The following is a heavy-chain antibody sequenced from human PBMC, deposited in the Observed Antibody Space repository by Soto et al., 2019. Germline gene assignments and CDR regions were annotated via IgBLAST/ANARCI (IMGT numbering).Heavy chain of an antibody. CDR3: ASGRAVAITDY. CDR2: LYYSGST. CDR1: GGSISSGGYY. Sequence: QVQLQESGPGLVKPSQTLSLTCTVSGGSISSGGYYWSWIRQHPGKGLEWIGYLYYSGSTYYNPSRKSRVTLSVDTSKNQFSLKLSSVTAADTAVYYCASGRAVAITDYWGQGTLVTVSS. D-gene: IGHD6-19*01. J-gene: IGHJ4*02. V-gene: IGHV4-31*03.